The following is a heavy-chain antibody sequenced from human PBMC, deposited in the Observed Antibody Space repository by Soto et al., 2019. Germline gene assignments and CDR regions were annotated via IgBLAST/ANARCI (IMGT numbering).Heavy chain of an antibody. Sequence: SETLSLTCAVYGGSFSGYYWSWIRQPPGKGLEWIGEINHSGSTNYNPSLKSRVTISVDTSKNQFSLKLSSVNAADTAVYYCARFSLAAAVRTYYYYGMDVWAQGTTVTVSS. CDR3: ARFSLAAAVRTYYYYGMDV. CDR1: GGSFSGYY. J-gene: IGHJ6*02. V-gene: IGHV4-34*01. D-gene: IGHD6-13*01. CDR2: INHSGST.